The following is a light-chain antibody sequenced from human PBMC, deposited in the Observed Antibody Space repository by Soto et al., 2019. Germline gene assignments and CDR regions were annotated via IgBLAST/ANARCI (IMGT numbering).Light chain of an antibody. CDR3: QQYASAPFS. Sequence: IVLTQSPATLSLSPGERATLSCRSSHSINTSFLAWSQPKPGQAPRLLIYAASTRATGIPDRFSGSASETDFTLTINRLEPEDSAVYYCQQYASAPFSLGPGTKVDI. V-gene: IGKV3-20*01. CDR1: HSINTSF. J-gene: IGKJ3*01. CDR2: AAS.